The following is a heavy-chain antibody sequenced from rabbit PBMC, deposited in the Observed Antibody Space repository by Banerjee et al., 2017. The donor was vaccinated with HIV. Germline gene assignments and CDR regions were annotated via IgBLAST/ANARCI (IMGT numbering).Heavy chain of an antibody. D-gene: IGHD7-1*01. CDR3: ARDTGTSFSSYGMDL. J-gene: IGHJ6*01. CDR1: GFDLSSSDY. Sequence: QSLEESGGGLVQPEGSLALTCKASGFDLSSSDYICWVRQAPGKGLEWISCIAGSSSAFTYSATWAKGRFTISKTSSTTVTLQMTSLTVADTATYFCARDTGTSFSSYGMDLWGPGTLVTVS. V-gene: IGHV1S40*01. CDR2: IAGSSSAFT.